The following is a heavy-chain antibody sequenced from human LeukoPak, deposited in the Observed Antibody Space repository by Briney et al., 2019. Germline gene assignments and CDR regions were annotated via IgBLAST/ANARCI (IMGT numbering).Heavy chain of an antibody. J-gene: IGHJ4*02. CDR1: GFTFSSYW. Sequence: GGSLGLSCAASGFTFSSYWMSWVRQAPGKGLEWVANIKQDGSEKYYEDSVKGRFTISRDNAKNSLYLQMNSLRAEDTAVYYCVRDPGRAARFDYWGQGTLVTVSS. D-gene: IGHD6-6*01. V-gene: IGHV3-7*01. CDR3: VRDPGRAARFDY. CDR2: IKQDGSEK.